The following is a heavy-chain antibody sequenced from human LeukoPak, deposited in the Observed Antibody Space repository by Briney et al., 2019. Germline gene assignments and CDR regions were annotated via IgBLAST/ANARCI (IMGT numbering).Heavy chain of an antibody. D-gene: IGHD3-10*01. CDR3: ARDLKYYGSGGDQGYFDY. CDR2: ISSSSSYI. Sequence: GGSLRLSCAASGFTFSSYSMNWVRQAPGKGLEWVSSISSSSSYIYYADSVKGRFTTSRDNAKNSLYLQMNSLRAEDTAVYYCARDLKYYGSGGDQGYFDYWGQGTLVTVSS. J-gene: IGHJ4*02. V-gene: IGHV3-21*01. CDR1: GFTFSSYS.